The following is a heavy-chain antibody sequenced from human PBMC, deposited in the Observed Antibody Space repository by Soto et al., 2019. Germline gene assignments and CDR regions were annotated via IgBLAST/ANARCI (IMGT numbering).Heavy chain of an antibody. D-gene: IGHD6-13*01. CDR2: ISAYNGNT. Sequence: ASVKVSCKASGYTFTSYGVSWGRQAPGQGLEWMVWISAYNGNTNYEQKLQGRVTMTTDTSTSTAYMELRSMRSDDTAVYYSAEDRIAAADYNWFDTWGQGTLVTVSS. J-gene: IGHJ5*02. CDR3: AEDRIAAADYNWFDT. CDR1: GYTFTSYG. V-gene: IGHV1-18*01.